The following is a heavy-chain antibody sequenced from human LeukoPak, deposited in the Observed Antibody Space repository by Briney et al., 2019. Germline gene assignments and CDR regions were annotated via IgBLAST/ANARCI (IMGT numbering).Heavy chain of an antibody. CDR3: ARGPFYGSGSYGWLDP. Sequence: SQTLSLTCTVSGGSISSGDYYWSWIRQLPGKGLEWIGYIYYSGSTYYNPSLKSRVTISVDTSKNQFSLKLSSVTAADTAVYYCARGPFYGSGSYGWLDPWGQGTLVTVSS. CDR1: GGSISSGDYY. J-gene: IGHJ5*02. D-gene: IGHD3-10*01. V-gene: IGHV4-30-4*01. CDR2: IYYSGST.